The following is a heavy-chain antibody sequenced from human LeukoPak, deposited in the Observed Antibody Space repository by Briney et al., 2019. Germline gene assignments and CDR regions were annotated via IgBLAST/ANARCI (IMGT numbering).Heavy chain of an antibody. V-gene: IGHV4-61*02. CDR2: IYTSGST. D-gene: IGHD3-3*01. J-gene: IGHJ4*02. CDR3: ARDLGDYWSGFRSYFFDY. Sequence: PSETLSLTCTVSGGSISSGSYYWSWIRQPAGKGLEWIGRIYTSGSTNYNPSLKSRVTISVDTSKNQFSLKLSSVTAADTAVYYCARDLGDYWSGFRSYFFDYWGQGTLVTVSS. CDR1: GGSISSGSYY.